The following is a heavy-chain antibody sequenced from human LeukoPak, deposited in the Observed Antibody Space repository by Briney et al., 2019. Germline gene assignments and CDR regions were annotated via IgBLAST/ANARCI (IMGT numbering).Heavy chain of an antibody. D-gene: IGHD2-15*01. CDR3: AKVVVVAGKYNWFDP. J-gene: IGHJ5*02. CDR1: GGSISSGGYY. CDR2: IYYSGST. V-gene: IGHV4-31*03. Sequence: IPSETLSLTCTVSGGSISSGGYYWSWIRQHPGKGLEWIGYIYYSGSTYYNPSLKSRVTISVDTSKNQFSLKLSSVTAADTAVYYCAKVVVVAGKYNWFDPWGQGTLVTVSS.